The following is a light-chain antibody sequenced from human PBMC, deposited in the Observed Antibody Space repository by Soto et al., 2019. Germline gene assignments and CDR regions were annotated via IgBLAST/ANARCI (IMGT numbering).Light chain of an antibody. J-gene: IGKJ5*01. CDR1: QSISSY. V-gene: IGKV1-39*01. Sequence: DIQMTQSPSSLSASVGDRVTITCRASQSISSYLNWYQQKPGKAPKXLIYAASSLQSGVPSRFSGSGSGTDLTLTISSLQPEDVETYDGQQSYSTPITFGQGTRLEIK. CDR3: QQSYSTPIT. CDR2: AAS.